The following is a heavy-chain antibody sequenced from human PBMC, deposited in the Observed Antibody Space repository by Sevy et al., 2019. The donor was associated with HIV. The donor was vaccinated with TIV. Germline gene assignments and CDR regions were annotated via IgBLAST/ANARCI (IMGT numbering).Heavy chain of an antibody. CDR2: INPNSGGT. Sequence: VKVSYKASGYTFTGYYMHWVRQAPGQGLEWMGWINPNSGGTNYAQKSQGRVTMTRDTSISTAYMELSRLRSDDTAVYYCARAPPIVGATSYNWFDPWGQGTLVTVSS. CDR3: ARAPPIVGATSYNWFDP. CDR1: GYTFTGYY. J-gene: IGHJ5*02. V-gene: IGHV1-2*02. D-gene: IGHD1-26*01.